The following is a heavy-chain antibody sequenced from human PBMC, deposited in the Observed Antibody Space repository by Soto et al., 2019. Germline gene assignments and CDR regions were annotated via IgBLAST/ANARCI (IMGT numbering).Heavy chain of an antibody. CDR1: GYSFTSYW. D-gene: IGHD2-2*02. CDR2: IYPGDSNT. J-gene: IGHJ4*02. V-gene: IGHV5-51*01. Sequence: PGESLKISCRGSGYSFTSYWIGWVRQMPRKGLEWMGIIYPGDSNTRYSPSFQGQVTISADKSISSAYLQWSSLKASDTAMYYCARQGYCSNTACYTVDYWGQGTLVTVSS. CDR3: ARQGYCSNTACYTVDY.